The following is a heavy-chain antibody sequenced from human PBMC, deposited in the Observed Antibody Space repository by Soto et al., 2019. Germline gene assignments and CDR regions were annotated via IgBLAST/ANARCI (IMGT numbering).Heavy chain of an antibody. CDR3: ARDWWSTVTYS. CDR2: LQYDTGHT. V-gene: IGHV3-48*01. D-gene: IGHD4-17*01. J-gene: IGHJ5*02. Sequence: GGSLRLSCAGSGFSFSTSSMNWVRQAPGEGLEWISYLQYDTGHTVYADSVRGRFTVSRDNAKNSLFLQLNSLRVEDTAIYYCARDWWSTVTYSWGQGTLVTVSS. CDR1: GFSFSTSS.